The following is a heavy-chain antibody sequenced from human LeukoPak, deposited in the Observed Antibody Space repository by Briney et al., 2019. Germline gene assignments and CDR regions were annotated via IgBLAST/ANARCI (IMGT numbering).Heavy chain of an antibody. Sequence: SETLSLTCTVSGGSISSYYWNWIRQPPGKGLEWIAYMHYSGNTNYNPSLKSRVTISVDTSKNQFSLKLSSVTAADTAVYYCAADLPSGSYRFDYWGQGTLVTVSS. CDR3: AADLPSGSYRFDY. CDR1: GGSISSYY. D-gene: IGHD1-26*01. J-gene: IGHJ4*02. V-gene: IGHV4-59*08. CDR2: MHYSGNT.